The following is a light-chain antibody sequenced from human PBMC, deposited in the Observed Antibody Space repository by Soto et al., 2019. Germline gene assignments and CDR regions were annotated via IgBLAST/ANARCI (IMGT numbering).Light chain of an antibody. Sequence: EIVLTQSPATLSLSPGERATLSCRASQSVSSYLAWYQQKPGQAPRLLIYDASNRATGIPARFSGSGSGTDFTLTISSLEPEDFEVYYCQQRSNWPLLTFGGGNKVEIK. J-gene: IGKJ4*01. CDR2: DAS. CDR3: QQRSNWPLLT. CDR1: QSVSSY. V-gene: IGKV3-11*01.